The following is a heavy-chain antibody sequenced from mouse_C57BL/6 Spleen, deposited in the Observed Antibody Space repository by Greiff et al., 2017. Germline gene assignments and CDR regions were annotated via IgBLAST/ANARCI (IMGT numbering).Heavy chain of an antibody. V-gene: IGHV1-64*01. CDR3: ARGGRTYAMDY. J-gene: IGHJ4*01. CDR1: GYTFTSYW. Sequence: VKLQQPGAELVKPGASVKLSCKASGYTFTSYWMHWVKQRPGQGLEWIGMIHPNSGSTNYNEKFKSKATLTVDKSSSTAYMQLSSLTSEDSAVYYCARGGRTYAMDYWGQGTSVTVSS. CDR2: IHPNSGST.